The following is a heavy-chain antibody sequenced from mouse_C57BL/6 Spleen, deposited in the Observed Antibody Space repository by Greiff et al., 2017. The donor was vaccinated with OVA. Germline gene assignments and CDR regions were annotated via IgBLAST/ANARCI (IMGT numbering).Heavy chain of an antibody. Sequence: QFQLQQSGAELVKPGASVKISCKASGYAFSSYWMNWVKQRPGKGLEWIGQIYPGDGDTNYNGKFKGKATLTADKSSSTAYMQLSSLTSEDSAVYFCAKESFITTVVEGYFDVWGTGTTVTVSS. CDR3: AKESFITTVVEGYFDV. V-gene: IGHV1-80*01. CDR2: IYPGDGDT. CDR1: GYAFSSYW. D-gene: IGHD1-1*01. J-gene: IGHJ1*03.